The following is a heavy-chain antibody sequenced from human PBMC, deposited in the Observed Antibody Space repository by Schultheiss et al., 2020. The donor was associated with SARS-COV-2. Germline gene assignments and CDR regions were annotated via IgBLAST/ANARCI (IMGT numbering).Heavy chain of an antibody. CDR1: GYTFTGYY. D-gene: IGHD6-19*01. CDR2: INPNSGGT. J-gene: IGHJ6*02. Sequence: GESLKISCKASGYTFTGYYMHWVRQAPGQGLEWMGWINPNSGGTNYAQKFQGRVTMTRDTSITTAYLQWSSLKVSDTAVYYCARQRTKAVSGLYHFYSMDVWGQGTTVTVSS. V-gene: IGHV1-2*02. CDR3: ARQRTKAVSGLYHFYSMDV.